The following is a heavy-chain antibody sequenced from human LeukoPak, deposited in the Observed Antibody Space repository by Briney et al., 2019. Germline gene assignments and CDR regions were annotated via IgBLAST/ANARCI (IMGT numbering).Heavy chain of an antibody. D-gene: IGHD2-2*01. CDR2: ISPGGGNP. CDR1: GFTFTNFA. V-gene: IGHV3-23*01. J-gene: IGHJ4*02. CDR3: AKSPRVPASWVRPGFDY. Sequence: PGGSLRLSCVASGFTFTNFAMSLVRQAPGKGLEWVSPISPGGGNPDYADSVRGRFTLSRDNSKNTLSLHMSSLTVDDTAVYYCAKSPRVPASWVRPGFDYWGQGTLVIASS.